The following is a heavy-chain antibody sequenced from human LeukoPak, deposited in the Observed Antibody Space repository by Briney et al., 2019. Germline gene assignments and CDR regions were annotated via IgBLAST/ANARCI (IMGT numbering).Heavy chain of an antibody. CDR1: GFTFSSYS. Sequence: GGSLRLSCAASGFTFSSYSMNWVRQAPGKGLEWVSSISSSSSYIYYADSVKGRFTISRDNAKNSLYLQMNSLRAEDTALYYCAKDMGVVVVAFDYWGQGTLVTVSS. D-gene: IGHD2-15*01. CDR3: AKDMGVVVVAFDY. J-gene: IGHJ4*02. CDR2: ISSSSSYI. V-gene: IGHV3-21*04.